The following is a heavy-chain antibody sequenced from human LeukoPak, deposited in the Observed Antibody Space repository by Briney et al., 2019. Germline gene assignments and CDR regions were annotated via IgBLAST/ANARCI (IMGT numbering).Heavy chain of an antibody. V-gene: IGHV4-61*01. CDR1: GGSVSSNSYY. CDR3: ARDFNYYGSGSFWFDP. CDR2: IHYSGST. D-gene: IGHD3-10*01. Sequence: SETLSLTCTVSGGSVSSNSYYWIWIRQPPGKGLEWIGYIHYSGSTNYNPSLKIRITISIDTSKNQFSLQLSSVPAADTAVYCCARDFNYYGSGSFWFDPRGQGTLVPVSS. J-gene: IGHJ5*02.